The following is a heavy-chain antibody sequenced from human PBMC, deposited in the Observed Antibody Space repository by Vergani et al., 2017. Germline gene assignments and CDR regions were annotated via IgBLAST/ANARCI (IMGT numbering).Heavy chain of an antibody. CDR2: IYSGGST. J-gene: IGHJ4*02. CDR3: ARDGYYDSSGCEDY. D-gene: IGHD3-22*01. V-gene: IGHV3-53*04. CDR1: GFTVSSNY. Sequence: EVQLVESGGGLVQPGGSLRLSCAASGFTVSSNYMSWVRQAPGKGLEWVSVIYSGGSTYYADSVKGRFTISRHNSKNTLYLQMNSLRAEDTAVYYCARDGYYDSSGCEDYWGQGTLVTVSS.